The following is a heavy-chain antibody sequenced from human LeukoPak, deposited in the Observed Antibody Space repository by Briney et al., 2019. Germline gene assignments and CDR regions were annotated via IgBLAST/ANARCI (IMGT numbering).Heavy chain of an antibody. Sequence: GESLKISCKGSGYSFTSYWIGWVRQMPGKGLEWMGIIYPGDSETRYSPSFQGQVSISADKSISTAYLQWSSLKASDTAMYYCARSDFEYTSSQWGSNWFDPWGQGTLVTVSS. CDR2: IYPGDSET. CDR1: GYSFTSYW. V-gene: IGHV5-51*01. J-gene: IGHJ5*02. CDR3: ARSDFEYTSSQWGSNWFDP. D-gene: IGHD6-6*01.